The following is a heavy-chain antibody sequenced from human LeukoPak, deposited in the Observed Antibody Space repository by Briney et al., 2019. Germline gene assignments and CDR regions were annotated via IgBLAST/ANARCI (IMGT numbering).Heavy chain of an antibody. Sequence: GGFLRLSCAASGFTFSSYWMHWVRQAPGKGLVWVSRILSDESSTTYADSVKGRFTISRDNAKNTLYLQMNSLRAEDTAVYYCAGEELGYCSSTSCYDVVNWFDPWGQGTLVTVSS. V-gene: IGHV3-74*01. J-gene: IGHJ5*02. CDR1: GFTFSSYW. CDR3: AGEELGYCSSTSCYDVVNWFDP. CDR2: ILSDESST. D-gene: IGHD2-2*01.